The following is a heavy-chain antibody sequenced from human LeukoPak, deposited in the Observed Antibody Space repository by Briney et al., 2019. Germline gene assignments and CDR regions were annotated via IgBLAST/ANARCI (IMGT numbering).Heavy chain of an antibody. CDR3: ARDHRSWFDY. CDR1: GFTFSSYA. J-gene: IGHJ4*02. Sequence: GRSLRLSCAASGFTFSSYAMHWVRQAPGKGLEWVAVISYDGSNKYYADSVKGRFTISRDNSKNTLYLQMNSLRAEDTAVYYCARDHRSWFDYWGQGTLVTVSS. V-gene: IGHV3-30-3*01. CDR2: ISYDGSNK.